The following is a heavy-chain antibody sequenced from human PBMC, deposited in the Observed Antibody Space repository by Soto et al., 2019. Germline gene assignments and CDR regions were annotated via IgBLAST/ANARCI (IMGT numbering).Heavy chain of an antibody. Sequence: ASVKVSCKASGYSFTDYHIHWVRQAPGQGLEWLGRINPKSGGTSTAQKFQGWVTMTTDTSISTASMELTRLTPDDTAIYYCARGDSTDCSNGVCSFFYNHDMDVWGQGTTVTVSS. V-gene: IGHV1-2*04. D-gene: IGHD2-8*01. CDR3: ARGDSTDCSNGVCSFFYNHDMDV. CDR2: INPKSGGT. J-gene: IGHJ6*02. CDR1: GYSFTDYH.